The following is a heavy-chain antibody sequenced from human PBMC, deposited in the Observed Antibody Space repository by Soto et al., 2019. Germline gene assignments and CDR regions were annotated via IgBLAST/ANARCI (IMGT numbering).Heavy chain of an antibody. V-gene: IGHV3-15*07. J-gene: IGHJ6*02. CDR1: DFTFTNAW. CDR2: IKSKTDAGTT. Sequence: GGSLRLSCAASDFTFTNAWMIWVRQAPGKGLDWVGRIKSKTDAGTTDYAAPVRGRFTISRDDSKNTLYLQVNSLKTEDTAVYYCTTSRSAAYCISTTCYAYGMDVWGQGTTVTVS. CDR3: TTSRSAAYCISTTCYAYGMDV. D-gene: IGHD2-2*01.